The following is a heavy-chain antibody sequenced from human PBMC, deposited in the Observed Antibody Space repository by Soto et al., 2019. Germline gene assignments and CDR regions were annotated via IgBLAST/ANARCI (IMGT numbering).Heavy chain of an antibody. CDR3: ARGGYSGYDWGDAFDI. CDR1: GGSISSYY. CDR2: IYYSGST. D-gene: IGHD5-12*01. Sequence: QVQLQESGPGLVKPSETLSLTCTVSGGSISSYYWSWIRQPPGKGLEWIGYIYYSGSTNYNPSLKSRVTLSVDTSKNQFYLKLSAVNAADTAVYYCARGGYSGYDWGDAFDIWGQGTMVTVSS. V-gene: IGHV4-59*01. J-gene: IGHJ3*02.